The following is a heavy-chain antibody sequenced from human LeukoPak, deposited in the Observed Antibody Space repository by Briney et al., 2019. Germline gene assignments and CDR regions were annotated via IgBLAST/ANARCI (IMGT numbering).Heavy chain of an antibody. D-gene: IGHD3-22*01. CDR1: GGSITSGTYY. CDR2: IYASGSA. Sequence: SQTLSLTCTVSGGSITSGTYYWSWIRQPAGTGLEWIGRIYASGSANYNPSPKSRVTISVDTSEKQFSLTLTSVTAADTAVYYCARGPPIRYFEGSGYYFFDSWGQGTLVTVSS. CDR3: ARGPPIRYFEGSGYYFFDS. J-gene: IGHJ4*02. V-gene: IGHV4-61*02.